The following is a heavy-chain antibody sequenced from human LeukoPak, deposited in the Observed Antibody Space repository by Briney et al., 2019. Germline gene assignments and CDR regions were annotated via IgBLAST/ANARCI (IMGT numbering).Heavy chain of an antibody. CDR2: IYYSGST. Sequence: SETLSLTCTVSGGSISSSSYYWGWIRQPPGKGLEWIGSIYYSGSTYYNPSLKSRVTISVDTSKNQFSLKLSSVTAADTAVYYCARRRAPGYFDYWGQGTLVTVSS. J-gene: IGHJ4*02. V-gene: IGHV4-39*07. CDR3: ARRRAPGYFDY. CDR1: GGSISSSSYY.